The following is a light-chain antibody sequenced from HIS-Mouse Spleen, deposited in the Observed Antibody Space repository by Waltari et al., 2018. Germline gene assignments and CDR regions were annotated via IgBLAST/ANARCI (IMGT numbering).Light chain of an antibody. CDR3: CSYAGSSTWV. J-gene: IGLJ3*02. CDR2: EGS. Sequence: QSALTQPASVSGSPGQSITISCTGTRSDVGSSTLFSWYQQHPGKAPKLMIYEGSKRPSGVSNRFSGSKSGNTASLTISGLQAEDEADYYCCSYAGSSTWVFGGGTKLTVL. V-gene: IGLV2-23*01. CDR1: RSDVGSSTL.